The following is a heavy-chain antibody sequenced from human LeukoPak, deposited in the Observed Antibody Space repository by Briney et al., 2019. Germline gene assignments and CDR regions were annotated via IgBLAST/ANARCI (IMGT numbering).Heavy chain of an antibody. J-gene: IGHJ4*02. CDR1: GFTFGDYW. V-gene: IGHV3-74*01. D-gene: IGHD4-17*01. CDR2: TNTDESRT. Sequence: GGSLRLSCAASGFTFGDYWMHWVRHAPGKGLVWVSRTNTDESRTSYTDSVKGRFTISRDNARNTLYLQMNSLRVEDTAVYYCARGGDYGDLPDYWGQGTLVTVSS. CDR3: ARGGDYGDLPDY.